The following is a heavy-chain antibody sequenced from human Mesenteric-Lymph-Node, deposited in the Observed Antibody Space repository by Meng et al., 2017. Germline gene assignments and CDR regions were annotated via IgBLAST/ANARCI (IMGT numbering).Heavy chain of an antibody. Sequence: HLRESGPGLVKPSGTLSLSCAVSGGSICSSHWWSWVRQPPGKGLEWIGEIYHSGSTNYNPSLKSRVTISVDKSKNQFSLNLSSVTAADTAVYYCARVGQWLPIDYWGQGTLVTVSS. V-gene: IGHV4-4*02. CDR2: IYHSGST. D-gene: IGHD6-19*01. CDR3: ARVGQWLPIDY. CDR1: GGSICSSHW. J-gene: IGHJ4*02.